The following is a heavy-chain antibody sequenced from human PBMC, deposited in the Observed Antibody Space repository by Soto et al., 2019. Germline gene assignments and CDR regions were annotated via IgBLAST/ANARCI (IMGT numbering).Heavy chain of an antibody. CDR2: INHSGST. V-gene: IGHV4-34*09. J-gene: IGHJ4*02. CDR1: GGSFSGYY. CDR3: ARATLGSSSLGLDY. D-gene: IGHD6-6*01. Sequence: SETLSLTCAVYGGSFSGYYWSWIRQPPGKGLEWIGEINHSGSTNYNPSLKSRVTISVDTSKNQFSLKLSSVTAADTAVYYCARATLGSSSLGLDYWGQGTLVTVSS.